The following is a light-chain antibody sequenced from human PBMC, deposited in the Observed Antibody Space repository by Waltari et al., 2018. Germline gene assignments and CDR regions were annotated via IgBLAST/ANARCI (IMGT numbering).Light chain of an antibody. CDR3: QQYHDWPPYT. V-gene: IGKV3-15*01. CDR1: QSVSSN. Sequence: EIVMTQSPATLSVSPGERATPSCRASQSVSSNLAWYQHKPGQAPRLLIFGASRRASGIPARFSGSGSGTEFTLTISSLQSEDFALYYCQQYHDWPPYTFGQGTKLEIK. CDR2: GAS. J-gene: IGKJ2*01.